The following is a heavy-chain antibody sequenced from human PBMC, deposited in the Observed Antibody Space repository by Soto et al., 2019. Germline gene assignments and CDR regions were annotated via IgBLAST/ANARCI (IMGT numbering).Heavy chain of an antibody. D-gene: IGHD3-10*01. J-gene: IGHJ3*02. CDR2: ISGSGGST. Sequence: GGSLRLSCAASGFTFSSYAMSWVRQAPGKGLEWVSAISGSGGSTYYADSVKGRFTISRDNSKNTLYLQMNSLRAEDTAVYYCAKYIVGDSPDSDAFDIWGQGTMVTVSS. CDR1: GFTFSSYA. CDR3: AKYIVGDSPDSDAFDI. V-gene: IGHV3-23*01.